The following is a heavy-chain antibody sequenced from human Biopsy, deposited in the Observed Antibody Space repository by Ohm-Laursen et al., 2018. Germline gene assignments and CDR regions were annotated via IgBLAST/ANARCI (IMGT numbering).Heavy chain of an antibody. V-gene: IGHV4-34*08. CDR2: IDQAGTT. CDR3: GNEVHGRDY. Sequence: SQTLSLTWAVFGKTFSDYQWSWIRQPPGKGLEWIGQIDQAGTTNYNPSLKSRVSISADASKYEFSLRLTSVTAADTAVYLCGNEVHGRDYWGLGAQVTV. CDR1: GKTFSDYQ. D-gene: IGHD2-15*01. J-gene: IGHJ4*02.